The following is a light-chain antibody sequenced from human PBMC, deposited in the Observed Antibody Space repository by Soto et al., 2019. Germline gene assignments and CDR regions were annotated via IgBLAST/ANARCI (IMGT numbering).Light chain of an antibody. V-gene: IGLV2-11*01. CDR2: DVY. CDR3: CSSAGSNTFYV. Sequence: QSVLTQPRSVSGSPGQSVTISCTGTSSNVGGYNYVSWYQHHPGKAPKLVIYDVYNRPSGVPDRFSGSKSDNTASLTISGLQAEDEADYYCCSSAGSNTFYVFGTGTKVTVL. CDR1: SSNVGGYNY. J-gene: IGLJ1*01.